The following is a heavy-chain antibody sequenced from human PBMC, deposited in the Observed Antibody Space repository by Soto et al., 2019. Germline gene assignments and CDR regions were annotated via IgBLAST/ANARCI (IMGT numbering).Heavy chain of an antibody. CDR3: AREGASGFGMDV. CDR1: GGSIRSYY. CDR2: IYTSGST. J-gene: IGHJ6*02. Sequence: QVQLQESGPGLVKPSETLSLTCNVSGGSIRSYYWSWVRQPAGKPLEWIGRIYTSGSTNYNPSLKSRVSMSVDTSKNQFALEVTSVTAADTAVYYCAREGASGFGMDVWGPGTTVTVSS. D-gene: IGHD1-26*01. V-gene: IGHV4-4*07.